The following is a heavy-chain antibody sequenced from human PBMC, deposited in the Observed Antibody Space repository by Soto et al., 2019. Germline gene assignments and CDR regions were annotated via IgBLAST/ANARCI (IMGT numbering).Heavy chain of an antibody. CDR2: INPNSGGT. Sequence: ASVKVSCKASGYTFTGYYMHWVRQAPGQGLEWMGWINPNSGGTNYAQKFRGWVTMTRDTSISTAYMELSRLRSDDTAVYYCARVSSGWNDAFDIWGQGTMVTVSS. CDR3: ARVSSGWNDAFDI. CDR1: GYTFTGYY. D-gene: IGHD6-19*01. J-gene: IGHJ3*02. V-gene: IGHV1-2*04.